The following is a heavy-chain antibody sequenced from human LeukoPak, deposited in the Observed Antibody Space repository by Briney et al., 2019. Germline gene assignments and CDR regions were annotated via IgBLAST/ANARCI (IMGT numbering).Heavy chain of an antibody. Sequence: PSETLSLTCTVSGGSIGSYYWSWVRQAPGKGLEWVSYISSSSSTIYYADSVKGRFTISRDNARNSLYLQMNSLRAEDTAVYYCARDHTYYYDSSGQIDYWGQGTLVTVSS. V-gene: IGHV3-48*04. J-gene: IGHJ4*02. D-gene: IGHD3-22*01. CDR2: ISSSSSTI. CDR1: GGSIGSYY. CDR3: ARDHTYYYDSSGQIDY.